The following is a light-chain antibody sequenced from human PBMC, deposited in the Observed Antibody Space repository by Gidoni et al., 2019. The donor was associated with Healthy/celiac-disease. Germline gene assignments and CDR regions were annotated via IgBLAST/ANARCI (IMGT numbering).Light chain of an antibody. CDR1: QSVSSSY. V-gene: IGKV3-20*01. J-gene: IGKJ1*01. CDR2: GAS. Sequence: IVLTQSPGTLSLSPGERATLSCRASQSVSSSYLAWYQQKPGQAPRLLIDGASSRATGIPDRFSGSGSGTDFTLTISRLEPEDFAVYYCQQYGSSPLGTFGQGTKVEIK. CDR3: QQYGSSPLGT.